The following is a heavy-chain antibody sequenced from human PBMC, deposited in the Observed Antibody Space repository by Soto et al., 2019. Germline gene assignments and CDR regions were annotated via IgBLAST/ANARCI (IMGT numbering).Heavy chain of an antibody. CDR2: ISAYNGNT. D-gene: IGHD2-15*01. CDR1: GYTFTSYG. V-gene: IGHV1-18*01. Sequence: ASVKVSCKASGYTFTSYGISWVRQAPGQGLEWMGWISAYNGNTNYAQKLQGRVTMTTDTSTSTAYMELRSLRSDDTAVYHCARKCSGGSCYDGAYNWFDPWGQGTLVTVSS. CDR3: ARKCSGGSCYDGAYNWFDP. J-gene: IGHJ5*02.